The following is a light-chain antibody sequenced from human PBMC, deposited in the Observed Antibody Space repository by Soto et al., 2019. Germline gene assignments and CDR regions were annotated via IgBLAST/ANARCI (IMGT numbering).Light chain of an antibody. Sequence: EIVMTQSPATLSVSPGERATLSCRASQSVSSNLAWYQQKPGQAPRLLIYGASTRATVIPARFSGSGSGTEITLTISSMQYEELCFYYCHQYNNSLQWRFGKGTNVEMK. CDR2: GAS. CDR3: HQYNNSLQWR. V-gene: IGKV3-15*01. CDR1: QSVSSN. J-gene: IGKJ1*01.